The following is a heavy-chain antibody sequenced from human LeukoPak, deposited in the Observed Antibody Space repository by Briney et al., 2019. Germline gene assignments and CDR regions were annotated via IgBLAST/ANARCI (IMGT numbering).Heavy chain of an antibody. V-gene: IGHV3-21*04. Sequence: GGSLRLSCAASGFTFNRYNMNWVRRAPGKGLEWVSSISTSSSYIYYADSVKGRFTISRDNSNNTLFLHLNSLRGEDTAVYYCTRNSGWYGLSWGQGTLVTVSS. D-gene: IGHD6-19*01. CDR3: TRNSGWYGLS. J-gene: IGHJ1*01. CDR1: GFTFNRYN. CDR2: ISTSSSYI.